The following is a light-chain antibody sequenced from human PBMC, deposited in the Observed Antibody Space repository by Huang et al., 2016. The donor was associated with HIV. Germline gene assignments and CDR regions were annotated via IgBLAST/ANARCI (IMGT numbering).Light chain of an antibody. V-gene: IGKV3-15*01. J-gene: IGKJ3*01. CDR3: QHYNNWPEFT. CDR2: GAS. CDR1: QSVSSN. Sequence: EIVMTQSPATLSVSPGERATLSCRASQSVSSNLAWYQQKPGQAPRLLFYGASTRATDIPARFSGSGSGTEFTLTISSLQSEEFAVYYCQHYNNWPEFTFGPGTKVDIK.